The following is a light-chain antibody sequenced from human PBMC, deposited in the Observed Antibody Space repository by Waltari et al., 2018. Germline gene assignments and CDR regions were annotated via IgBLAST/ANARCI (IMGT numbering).Light chain of an antibody. Sequence: SYVLTQPPSVSVAPGRTASITCGGNNIGTYSGHWYQQKPGQAPVLVIFDDSARPSGIPERFSGSNSRNTATLTISRVEAGDEADYYCQVWDTGSASGIFGGGTKMTVL. CDR2: DDS. CDR3: QVWDTGSASGI. J-gene: IGLJ2*01. CDR1: NIGTYS. V-gene: IGLV3-21*04.